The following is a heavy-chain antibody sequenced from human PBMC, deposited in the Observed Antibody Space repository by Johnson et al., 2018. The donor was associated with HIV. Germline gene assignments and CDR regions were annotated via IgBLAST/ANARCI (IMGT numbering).Heavy chain of an antibody. J-gene: IGHJ3*02. V-gene: IGHV3-11*01. CDR1: GFTFSDYY. CDR2: LTCSGNTK. Sequence: VQLVESGGGLVQPGRSLRLSCAASGFTFSDYYMRWICQAPGKGLEWVSYLTCSGNTKYYADSVQGRFTISSDNSKNTLYLQMNRQIAEDTALDYCAREGEWEGRNLHAFDIWGQGTMVTVSS. D-gene: IGHD1-26*01. CDR3: AREGEWEGRNLHAFDI.